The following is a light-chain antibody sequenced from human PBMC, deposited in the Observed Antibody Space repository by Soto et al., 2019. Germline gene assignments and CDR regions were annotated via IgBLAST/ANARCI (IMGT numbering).Light chain of an antibody. CDR1: QRFGSSN. Sequence: EIVLTQSPGTLSLSPGERGTLSCRASQRFGSSNLAWYQQKPGQAPRPLIHGASTRAPGFPARFSGSGSGTDFTLTISSLQPDDFATYYCQQYNSYSWTFGQGTKVDI. CDR2: GAS. CDR3: QQYNSYSWT. V-gene: IGKV3-20*01. J-gene: IGKJ1*01.